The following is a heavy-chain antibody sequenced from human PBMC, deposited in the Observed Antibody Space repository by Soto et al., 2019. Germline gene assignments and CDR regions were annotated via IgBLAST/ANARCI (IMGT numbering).Heavy chain of an antibody. Sequence: EVQLLESGGGLVQPGGSLSLPCAASGFTFSSHAMSWARQPPGKGLEWVSAISGGGGSTYYADSVKGRFTISRDNSKNTLYLQMNSLRAEDTAVYYCAKDGDYAVRGVIRLFYWGQGTLVTVSS. V-gene: IGHV3-23*01. CDR2: ISGGGGST. CDR1: GFTFSSHA. D-gene: IGHD3-10*01. J-gene: IGHJ4*02. CDR3: AKDGDYAVRGVIRLFY.